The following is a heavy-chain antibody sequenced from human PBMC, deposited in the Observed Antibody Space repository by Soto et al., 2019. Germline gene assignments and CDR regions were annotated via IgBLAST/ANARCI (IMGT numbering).Heavy chain of an antibody. J-gene: IGHJ6*02. V-gene: IGHV3-23*01. D-gene: IGHD3-9*01. CDR2: ISGSGGST. Sequence: HPGWSLRLSCAASGFTFSSYAMSWVRQAPGKGLEWVSAISGSGGSTYYADSVKGRFTISRDNSKNTLYLQMNSLRAEDTAVYYCEKSPIKTVLRYFDQSADYGMDVWGQGTTFTVSS. CDR1: GFTFSSYA. CDR3: EKSPIKTVLRYFDQSADYGMDV.